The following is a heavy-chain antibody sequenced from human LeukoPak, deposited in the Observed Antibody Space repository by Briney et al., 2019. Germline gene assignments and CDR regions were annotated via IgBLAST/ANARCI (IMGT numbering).Heavy chain of an antibody. CDR3: ARVYDYGDPLFDY. D-gene: IGHD4-17*01. J-gene: IGHJ4*02. V-gene: IGHV4-34*01. Sequence: PSETLSLTCAVSGESFSGYYWSWVRQPPGKGLEWMGEINDSGSTNYNPSLKSRVTISVDTSKNQFSLKLSSVTAADTAVYYCARVYDYGDPLFDYWGQGTLVTASS. CDR2: INDSGST. CDR1: GESFSGYY.